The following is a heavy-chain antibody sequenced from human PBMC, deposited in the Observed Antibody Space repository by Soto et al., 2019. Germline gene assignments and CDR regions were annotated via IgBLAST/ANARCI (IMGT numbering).Heavy chain of an antibody. D-gene: IGHD3-10*01. CDR2: IYGSGGST. CDR3: AKNLYGSGSYRPPGPMDV. V-gene: IGHV3-23*01. J-gene: IGHJ6*03. Sequence: GGSLRLSCAASGFTFKNYAMTWVRQAPGKGLEWVSLIYGSGGSTDYADSVKGRFTISRDNAKNSLYLQMNSLRAEDTAVYYCAKNLYGSGSYRPPGPMDVWGKGTTVTVSS. CDR1: GFTFKNYA.